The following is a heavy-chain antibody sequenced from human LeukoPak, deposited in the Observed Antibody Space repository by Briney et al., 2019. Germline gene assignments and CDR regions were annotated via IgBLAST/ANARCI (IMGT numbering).Heavy chain of an antibody. CDR1: GYSISSGYY. D-gene: IGHD3-3*01. J-gene: IGHJ4*02. V-gene: IGHV4-38-2*02. CDR3: ASNDFWSGSAPTLFHI. CDR2: VYHSGST. Sequence: SETLSLTCTVSGYSISSGYYWGWIRQPPGKGLEWIGSVYHSGSTYYNPSLKSRVTIPVDTSKNQFSLTLSSVTAADTAWYYVASNDFWSGSAPTLFHIWGQGTLVTVSS.